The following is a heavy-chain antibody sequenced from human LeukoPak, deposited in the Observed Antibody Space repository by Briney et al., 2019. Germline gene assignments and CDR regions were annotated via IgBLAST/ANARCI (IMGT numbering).Heavy chain of an antibody. CDR3: ARDWKTNSFDY. CDR1: EFTFTTYG. Sequence: GGSLTLSCAASEFTFTTYGMHWVRQAPGKGLEWVAFIYYDGSNIYYADYVKGRFTISRDISKNTLYLQVDSLRAEDTAIYYCARDWKTNSFDYWGQGTLVTVSS. V-gene: IGHV3-33*01. J-gene: IGHJ4*02. CDR2: IYYDGSNI. D-gene: IGHD1-1*01.